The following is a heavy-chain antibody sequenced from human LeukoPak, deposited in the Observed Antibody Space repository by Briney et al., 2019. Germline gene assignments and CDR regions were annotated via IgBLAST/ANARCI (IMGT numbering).Heavy chain of an antibody. J-gene: IGHJ4*02. V-gene: IGHV3-30-3*01. CDR3: AKEKSEWFGELLPLDY. CDR2: ISYDGSNK. CDR1: GFTFSSYA. D-gene: IGHD3-10*01. Sequence: PGGSLRLSCAASGFTFSSYAMHWVRQAPGKGLEWVAVISYDGSNKYYADSVKGRFTISRDNSKNTLYLQMNSLRAEDTAVYYCAKEKSEWFGELLPLDYWGQGTRVTVSS.